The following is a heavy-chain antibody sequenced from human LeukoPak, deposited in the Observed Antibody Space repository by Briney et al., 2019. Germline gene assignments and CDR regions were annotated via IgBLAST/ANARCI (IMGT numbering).Heavy chain of an antibody. J-gene: IGHJ4*02. CDR3: AGTRDIVVVPAAMPIFDY. CDR1: GGSFRGYY. V-gene: IGHV4-34*01. CDR2: INHSGST. Sequence: SETLSLTCAVYGGSFRGYYWSWIRQPPGKGLEWIGEINHSGSTNYNPSLKSRVTISVDTSKNQFSLKLSSVTAADTDVYYCAGTRDIVVVPAAMPIFDYWGQGTLVTVSS. D-gene: IGHD2-2*01.